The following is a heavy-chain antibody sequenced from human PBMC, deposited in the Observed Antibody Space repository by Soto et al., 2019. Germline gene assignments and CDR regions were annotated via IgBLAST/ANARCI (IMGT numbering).Heavy chain of an antibody. J-gene: IGHJ4*02. CDR2: IYPSGST. V-gene: IGHV4-4*02. Sequence: QVQLQESGPGLVKPSGTLSLTCAVSGGSISSSNWWSWVRQPPGKGLEWIGEIYPSGSTHNNPSLTRRVTRPVDKSTNQRSLKLSSVTGADTAVYYCARGPTYSGSYPYFDYWGQGTLVTVSS. D-gene: IGHD1-26*01. CDR1: GGSISSSNW. CDR3: ARGPTYSGSYPYFDY.